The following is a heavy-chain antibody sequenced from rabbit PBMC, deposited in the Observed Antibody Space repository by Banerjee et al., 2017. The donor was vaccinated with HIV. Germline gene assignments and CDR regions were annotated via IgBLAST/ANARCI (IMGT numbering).Heavy chain of an antibody. V-gene: IGHV1S45*01. CDR3: ARDNYDDYGSWDAFDP. J-gene: IGHJ2*01. Sequence: QEQVEESGGDLVKPEGSLTLTCTASGFSFSSSYYMCWVRQAPGKGLEWIACIYAGSSGSTYYATWAKGRFTISKTSSTTVTLQMTSLTAADTATYFCARDNYDDYGSWDAFDPWGPGTLVTVS. D-gene: IGHD2-1*01. CDR1: GFSFSSSYY. CDR2: IYAGSSGST.